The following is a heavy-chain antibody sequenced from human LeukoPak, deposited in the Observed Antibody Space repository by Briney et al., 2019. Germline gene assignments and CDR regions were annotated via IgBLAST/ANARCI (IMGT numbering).Heavy chain of an antibody. D-gene: IGHD4-17*01. J-gene: IGHJ6*03. V-gene: IGHV3-48*03. CDR3: ARDATTELGTVYMDV. CDR1: GFTFSRHG. Sequence: PGGSLRLSCAASGFTFSRHGMNWVRQAPGKGLEWLSHISTSGSSIHYADSVKGRFTISRDNAKNSLYLQMNSLRVEDTAVYYCARDATTELGTVYMDVWGKGTTVTISS. CDR2: ISTSGSSI.